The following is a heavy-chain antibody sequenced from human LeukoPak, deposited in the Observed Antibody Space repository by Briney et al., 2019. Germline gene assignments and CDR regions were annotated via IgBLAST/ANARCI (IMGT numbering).Heavy chain of an antibody. D-gene: IGHD3-22*01. V-gene: IGHV4-59*01. CDR3: ARVSSGGYFHTYYFDY. Sequence: PSETLSLTCTVSGGSISGYYWSWIRQPPGKGLEWIGYIRYSGTTHYSPSLNRRATISVDTPKNQFSLNLISVTAADTAIYYCARVSSGGYFHTYYFDYWGQGTLVTVSS. CDR1: GGSISGYY. CDR2: IRYSGTT. J-gene: IGHJ4*02.